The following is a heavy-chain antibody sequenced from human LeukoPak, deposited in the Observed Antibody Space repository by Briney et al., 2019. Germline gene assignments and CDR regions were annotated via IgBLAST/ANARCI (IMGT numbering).Heavy chain of an antibody. CDR2: ITGSGGNT. CDR1: GFTFSSYA. D-gene: IGHD5-12*01. V-gene: IGHV3-23*01. J-gene: IGHJ4*02. CDR3: AKTIVTTGSHFDY. Sequence: GGSLRLSCAASGFTFSSYAMSWVRPAPGKGLEAVAAITGSGGNTYHADSVTGRFTISRDNSKNTVYLQMNSLGVEDTAVYYCAKTIVTTGSHFDYWGQGTLVTVSS.